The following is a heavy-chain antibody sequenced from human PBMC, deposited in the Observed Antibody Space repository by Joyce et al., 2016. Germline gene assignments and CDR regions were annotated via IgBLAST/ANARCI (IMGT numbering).Heavy chain of an antibody. CDR1: GYTFTNYY. CDR2: INPSGGST. J-gene: IGHJ6*02. V-gene: IGHV1-46*01. Sequence: QVQLVQSGAEVKKPGASVKVSCKASGYTFTNYYMHWVRQAPGQGLEWMGRINPSGGSTNSAQKCQGRVTMTRDTSTSTVYMELSSLRSEDTAVYYCARDTAMATGYYYYGMDVWGQGTTVTVSS. CDR3: ARDTAMATGYYYYGMDV. D-gene: IGHD5-18*01.